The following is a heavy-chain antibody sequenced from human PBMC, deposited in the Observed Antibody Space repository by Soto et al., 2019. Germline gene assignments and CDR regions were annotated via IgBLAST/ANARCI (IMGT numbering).Heavy chain of an antibody. CDR3: AKVGIAAGTDL. Sequence: QVQLVESGGGVVQPGRSLRLSCAASGFTFSSFGIHWVRQAPGKGLEWVAVISYDGTKKYYSDSVKGRFTISRDNSKNTLCLQMNSLRPEDTAVYYCAKVGIAAGTDLWGRGTLVTVSS. J-gene: IGHJ2*01. D-gene: IGHD6-13*01. CDR1: GFTFSSFG. V-gene: IGHV3-30*18. CDR2: ISYDGTKK.